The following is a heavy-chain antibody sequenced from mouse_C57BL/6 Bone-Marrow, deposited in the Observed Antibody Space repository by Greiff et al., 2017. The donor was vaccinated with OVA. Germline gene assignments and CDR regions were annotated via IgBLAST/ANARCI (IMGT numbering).Heavy chain of an antibody. Sequence: VHLVESEGGLVQPGSSMKLSCTASGFTFSDYYMAWVRQVPEKGLEWVANINYDGSSTYYLDSLKSRFIISRDNAKNILYLQMSSLKSEDTATYYCARAGIYYGNYWYFDVWGTGTTVTVSS. CDR2: INYDGSST. CDR1: GFTFSDYY. V-gene: IGHV5-16*01. J-gene: IGHJ1*03. D-gene: IGHD2-1*01. CDR3: ARAGIYYGNYWYFDV.